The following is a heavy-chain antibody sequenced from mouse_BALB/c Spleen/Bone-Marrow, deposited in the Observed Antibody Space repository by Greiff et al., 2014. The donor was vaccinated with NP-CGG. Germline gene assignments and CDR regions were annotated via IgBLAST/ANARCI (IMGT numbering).Heavy chain of an antibody. Sequence: VKLMESGPGLVAPSQSLSITCTVSGFSLSSYGVSWVRQPPGKGLEWLGVIWGDGSTNYHSALISRLSISKDNSKSQVFLKLISLQADDTATYYSAIANQYGYALDYWGQGTTVTVSS. CDR3: AIANQYGYALDY. CDR2: IWGDGST. V-gene: IGHV2-3*01. CDR1: GFSLSSYG. J-gene: IGHJ4*01. D-gene: IGHD1-1*01.